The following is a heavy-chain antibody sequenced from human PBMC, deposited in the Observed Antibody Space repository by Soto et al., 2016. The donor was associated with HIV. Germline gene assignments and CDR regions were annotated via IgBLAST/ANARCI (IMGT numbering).Heavy chain of an antibody. Sequence: QVQLVESGGTLVKPGGSLRLSCAASGFTFSDYYMSWIRQAPGKGLEWVSYISATSTYTNYAESVKGRFTISRDNARNSLYLRMKNLRAEDTAVYYCVRDRGVAAVSYWGQGTLVSVSS. CDR2: ISATSTYT. CDR1: GFTFSDYY. D-gene: IGHD2-8*01. V-gene: IGHV3-11*05. J-gene: IGHJ4*02. CDR3: VRDRGVAAVSY.